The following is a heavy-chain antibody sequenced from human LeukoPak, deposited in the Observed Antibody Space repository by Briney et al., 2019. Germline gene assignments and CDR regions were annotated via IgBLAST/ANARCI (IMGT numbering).Heavy chain of an antibody. CDR2: IRYDGSNK. V-gene: IGHV3-30*02. CDR1: GFTFSSYG. J-gene: IGHJ3*02. D-gene: IGHD1-26*01. Sequence: GGSLRLSCAASGFTFSSYGMHWVRQAPGKGLEWVAFIRYDGSNKYYADSVKGRFTISRDNSKNTLYLQMNSLRAEDTAVYYCAKDLAYSGSYYREGGAFDIWGQGTMVTVSS. CDR3: AKDLAYSGSYYREGGAFDI.